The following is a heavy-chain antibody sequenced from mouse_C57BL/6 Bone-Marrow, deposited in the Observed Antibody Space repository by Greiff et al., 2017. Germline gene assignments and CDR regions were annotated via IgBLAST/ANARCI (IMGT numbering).Heavy chain of an antibody. V-gene: IGHV1-22*01. J-gene: IGHJ2*01. CDR1: GYTFTDYN. CDR3: ATRGGGPYFDY. CDR2: INPNNGGA. Sequence: EVQLQQSGPELVKPGASVKMSCKASGYTFTDYNMHWVKQSHGKSLEWIGYINPNNGGASSNQKFKGKATLTVNKYSSTAYMELRSLTSEDSAVYYCATRGGGPYFDYWGQGTTLTVS.